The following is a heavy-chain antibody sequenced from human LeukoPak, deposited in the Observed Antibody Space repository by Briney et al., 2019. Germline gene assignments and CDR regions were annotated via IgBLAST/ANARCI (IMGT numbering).Heavy chain of an antibody. J-gene: IGHJ5*02. Sequence: GASVKVSCKASGYTFTGYYMHWVRQAPGQGLEWMGWINPNSGGTNYAQKFQGRVTMTRDTSISTAYMELSRLRSDDTAVYYCARVYYYDSKWFDPWGQGTLVTVSS. CDR2: INPNSGGT. D-gene: IGHD3-22*01. CDR3: ARVYYYDSKWFDP. CDR1: GYTFTGYY. V-gene: IGHV1-2*02.